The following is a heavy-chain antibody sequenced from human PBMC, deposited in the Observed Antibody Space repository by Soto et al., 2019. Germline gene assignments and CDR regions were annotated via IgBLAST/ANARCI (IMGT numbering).Heavy chain of an antibody. CDR1: GGTFSSYA. CDR2: IIPIFGTA. CDR3: ARDGFLEWLPSYHWLDP. V-gene: IGHV1-69*13. Sequence: SVKVSCKASGGTFSSYAISWVRQAPGQGLEWMGGIIPIFGTANYAQKFQGRVTITADESTSTAYMELSSLRSEDTAVYYCARDGFLEWLPSYHWLDPWGQGTLVTVSS. J-gene: IGHJ5*02. D-gene: IGHD3-3*01.